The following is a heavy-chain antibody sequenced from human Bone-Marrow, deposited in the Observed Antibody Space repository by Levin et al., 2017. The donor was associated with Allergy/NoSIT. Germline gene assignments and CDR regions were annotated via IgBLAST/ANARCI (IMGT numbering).Heavy chain of an antibody. V-gene: IGHV4-30-2*01. Sequence: SETLSLTCEVSGDSITSSSYSWTWLRQPPGKVLEWIGYFYHNGIAYYNPSLESRVTITVDTSRNQFSLKLTSVTAAATAFYYCARMVRCGGNCYEAFDVWGRGTLVTVSS. CDR2: FYHNGIA. CDR3: ARMVRCGGNCYEAFDV. CDR1: GDSITSSSYS. J-gene: IGHJ3*01. D-gene: IGHD2-21*02.